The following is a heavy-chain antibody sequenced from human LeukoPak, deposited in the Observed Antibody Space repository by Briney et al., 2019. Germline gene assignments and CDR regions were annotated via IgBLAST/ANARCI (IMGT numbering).Heavy chain of an antibody. CDR2: IYTSGST. D-gene: IGHD6-19*01. CDR3: ARDPGIAVAGLDY. V-gene: IGHV4-61*02. CDR1: GGSISSGSYY. J-gene: IGHJ4*02. Sequence: SETLSLTCTVSGGSISSGSYYWGWIRQPAGKGLEWIGRIYTSGSTNYNPSLKSRVTISVDTSKNQFSLKLSSVTAADTAVYYCARDPGIAVAGLDYWGQGTLVTVSS.